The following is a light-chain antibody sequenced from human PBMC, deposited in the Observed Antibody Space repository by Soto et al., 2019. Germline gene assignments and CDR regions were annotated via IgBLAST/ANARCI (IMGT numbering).Light chain of an antibody. CDR3: HKYNTAPLT. J-gene: IGKJ4*01. CDR1: QGIAPY. CDR2: ATS. V-gene: IGKV1-27*01. Sequence: DVQMTQSPSSLSAFVGDRVTITCRASQGIAPYLAWFQQKPGKVPKLLIYATSTLQSGVPSRFSGSGSGTVFTLTISCLQPEDVATYYCHKYNTAPLTFGGGTKVEI.